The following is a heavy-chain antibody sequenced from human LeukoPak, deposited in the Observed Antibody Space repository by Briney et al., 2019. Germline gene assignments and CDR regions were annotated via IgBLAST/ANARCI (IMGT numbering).Heavy chain of an antibody. CDR1: GGSISSGDYY. J-gene: IGHJ6*02. D-gene: IGHD6-19*01. Sequence: PSETLSLTCTVSGGSISSGDYYWSWIRQPPGKGLEWIGYIYYSGSTYYNPSLKSRVTISVDTSKNQFSLKLSSVTAADTAVYYCARDRSVAGPAPSWDFDYYGMDVWGQGTTVTVSS. V-gene: IGHV4-30-4*01. CDR2: IYYSGST. CDR3: ARDRSVAGPAPSWDFDYYGMDV.